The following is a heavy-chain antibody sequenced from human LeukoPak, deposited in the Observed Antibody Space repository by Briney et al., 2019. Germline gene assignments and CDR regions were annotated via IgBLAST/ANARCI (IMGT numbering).Heavy chain of an antibody. V-gene: IGHV4-59*01. CDR3: ARDWGDDAFDI. D-gene: IGHD3-16*01. CDR2: IYYSGST. CDR1: CGSINSYF. J-gene: IGHJ3*02. Sequence: PSETLSLTCSVSCGSINSYFWSWIRQPPGKGLEWIGYIYYSGSTNYNPSLKSRVTISADTSKNQFSLKLSSVTAADPAVYYCARDWGDDAFDIWGQGTMVTVSS.